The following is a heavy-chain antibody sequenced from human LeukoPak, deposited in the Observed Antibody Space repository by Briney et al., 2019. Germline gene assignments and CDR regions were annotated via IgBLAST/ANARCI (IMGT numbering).Heavy chain of an antibody. D-gene: IGHD3-3*01. Sequence: GGSLRLSCAASGFTFSSYAMSWVRQAPGKGLEWVSAISGSGGSTYYADSVKGRFTISRDNSKNTLYLQMNSLRAEDTAVYYCAKTGTDWSGYRYDYWGQGTLVTVSS. V-gene: IGHV3-23*01. CDR3: AKTGTDWSGYRYDY. CDR1: GFTFSSYA. J-gene: IGHJ4*02. CDR2: ISGSGGST.